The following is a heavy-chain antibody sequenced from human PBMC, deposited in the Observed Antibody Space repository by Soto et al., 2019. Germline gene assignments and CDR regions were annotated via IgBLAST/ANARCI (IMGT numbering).Heavy chain of an antibody. J-gene: IGHJ4*02. CDR1: GFTFNDYT. CDR2: ITDDGGDT. Sequence: GGSLRLSCTASGFTFNDYTLSWVRQAPGEGLEWVSSITDDGGDTEYADSVRGRFAISRDNSKNTLYLQMRSLRADDSAIYYCARGSKESYPGSRIFDFWGRGTLVTVSS. CDR3: ARGSKESYPGSRIFDF. V-gene: IGHV3-20*04. D-gene: IGHD3-10*01.